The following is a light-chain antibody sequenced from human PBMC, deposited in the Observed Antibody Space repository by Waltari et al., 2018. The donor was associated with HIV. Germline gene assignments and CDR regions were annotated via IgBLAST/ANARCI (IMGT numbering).Light chain of an antibody. J-gene: IGLJ3*02. CDR1: SDDIGASKF. CDR2: EVI. Sequence: QSALTQPRSVSGSPGQSVTFSCTGTSDDIGASKFVSWYQQHPGKAPKLILYEVIHRPSGVPHRFSGSRSGNTASLTISGLQNEDEANYYCCSYTGDSWVFGAGTILTVL. CDR3: CSYTGDSWV. V-gene: IGLV2-11*01.